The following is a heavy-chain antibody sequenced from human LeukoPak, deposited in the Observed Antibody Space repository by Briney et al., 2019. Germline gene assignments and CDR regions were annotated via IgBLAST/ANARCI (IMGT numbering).Heavy chain of an antibody. D-gene: IGHD3-22*01. CDR3: AKDYFYYDSSGYYFLYYYYGMDV. V-gene: IGHV3-74*01. J-gene: IGHJ6*02. CDR2: INSDGSST. Sequence: PGGSLRLSCAASGFTFSSYWMHWVRQAPGKGLVWVSRINSDGSSTSYADSVKGRFTISRDNAKNTLYLQMNSLRAEDTAVYYCAKDYFYYDSSGYYFLYYYYGMDVWGQGTTVTVSS. CDR1: GFTFSSYW.